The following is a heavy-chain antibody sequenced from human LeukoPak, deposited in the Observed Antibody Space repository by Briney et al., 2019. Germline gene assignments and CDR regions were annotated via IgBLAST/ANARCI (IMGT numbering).Heavy chain of an antibody. CDR3: ARERGSGSYNLSPFRGMDV. V-gene: IGHV4-34*01. CDR1: GGSFSGYY. J-gene: IGHJ6*04. Sequence: SETLSLTSADYGGSFSGYYWSWIRQPTGKGLVWIREINHSGSTNNNPSLKIQVNISVDTSKNQFSLKLSSVTAADTAVYYCARERGSGSYNLSPFRGMDVWGKGTTVTVSP. D-gene: IGHD3-10*01. CDR2: INHSGST.